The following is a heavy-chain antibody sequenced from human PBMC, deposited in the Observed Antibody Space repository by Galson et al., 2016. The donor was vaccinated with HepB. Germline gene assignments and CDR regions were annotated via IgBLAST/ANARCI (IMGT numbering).Heavy chain of an antibody. CDR1: GLTISDYG. CDR2: ISYDGSEE. CDR3: TKDPQLYVTRGVWDN. J-gene: IGHJ4*02. V-gene: IGHV3-30*12. Sequence: SLRLSCAASGLTISDYGMNWVRQAPGKGLEWVAVISYDGSEEFYADSLKGRFTISRDNSRDALYLQMNSLRPEDTAVYYCTKDPQLYVTRGVWDNWGQGALVTVSS. D-gene: IGHD3-10*01.